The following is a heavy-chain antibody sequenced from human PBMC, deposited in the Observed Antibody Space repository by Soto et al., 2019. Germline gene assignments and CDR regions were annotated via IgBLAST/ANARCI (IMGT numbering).Heavy chain of an antibody. J-gene: IGHJ5*02. CDR2: TYNSVRT. CDR1: GGSISRGGYY. V-gene: IGHV4-31*03. CDR3: ARDPAP. Sequence: QVQLQESGPGLVKPSQTLSLTCTVSGGSISRGGYYWSWIRQKPGKGLEWIGYTYNSVRTYYNPSLKSRVTSSVDTSKNQLSLKLTSVTAAATAVYYCARDPAPWGQGTLVTVSS.